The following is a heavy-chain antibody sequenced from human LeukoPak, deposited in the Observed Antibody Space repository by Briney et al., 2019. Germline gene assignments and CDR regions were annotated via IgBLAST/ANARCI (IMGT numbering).Heavy chain of an antibody. CDR1: GGSISSYY. CDR2: IYYSGST. V-gene: IGHV4-59*01. J-gene: IGHJ4*02. D-gene: IGHD2-21*02. Sequence: SETLSLTCTVSGGSISSYYWSWIRQPPGKGLGWIGYIYYSGSTNYNPSLKSRVTISVDTSKNQFSLKLSSVTAADTAVYYCARLYGGGDCFAGYFDYWGQGTLVTVSS. CDR3: ARLYGGGDCFAGYFDY.